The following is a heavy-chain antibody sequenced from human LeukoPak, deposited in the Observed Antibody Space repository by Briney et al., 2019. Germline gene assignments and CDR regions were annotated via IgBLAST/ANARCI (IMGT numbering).Heavy chain of an antibody. V-gene: IGHV4-4*07. CDR1: GGSISSYY. J-gene: IGHJ4*02. Sequence: SETLSLTCTVSGGSISSYYWSWIRQPAGKGLEWIGRIYTSGSTNYNPSLKSRVTISVDTSKNQFSLKLSSVTASDTAVYYCARESRYSYASGGFDYWGQGTLVTVSS. CDR2: IYTSGST. CDR3: ARESRYSYASGGFDY. D-gene: IGHD3-16*01.